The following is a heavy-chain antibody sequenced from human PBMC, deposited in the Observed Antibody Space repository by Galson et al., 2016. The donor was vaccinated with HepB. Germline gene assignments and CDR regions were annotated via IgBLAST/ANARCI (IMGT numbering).Heavy chain of an antibody. CDR2: IKSRTDGGTA. V-gene: IGHV3-15*01. J-gene: IGHJ5*02. D-gene: IGHD3-10*01. Sequence: SLRLSCAASGFTVTNAWMTWVRQAPGKGLEWVGRIKSRTDGGTADYAAPVKGRFIISRDDSKKTLYLQMNSLKTEDTAVYYCSNHYGSGTYYEFDPWGQGTPVTVSS. CDR3: SNHYGSGTYYEFDP. CDR1: GFTVTNAW.